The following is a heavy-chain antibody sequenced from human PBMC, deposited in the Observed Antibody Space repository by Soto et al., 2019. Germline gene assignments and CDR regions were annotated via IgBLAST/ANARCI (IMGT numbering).Heavy chain of an antibody. CDR3: ARGSLRYFDWLPYNNWFDT. J-gene: IGHJ5*02. CDR2: IIPIFGTA. Sequence: SSVKVSCKASGGTFSSYAISWVRQAPGQGLEWMGGIIPIFGTANYAQKFQGRVTITADESTSTAYMELSSLRSEDTAVYYCARGSLRYFDWLPYNNWFDTWGQGTLVTVYS. CDR1: GGTFSSYA. V-gene: IGHV1-69*13. D-gene: IGHD3-9*01.